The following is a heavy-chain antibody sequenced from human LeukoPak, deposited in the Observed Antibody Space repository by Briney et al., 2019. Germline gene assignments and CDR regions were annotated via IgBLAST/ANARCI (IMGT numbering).Heavy chain of an antibody. V-gene: IGHV3-7*01. CDR3: SRSLNS. CDR2: IKEDGSET. Sequence: PGGSLRLSCATSGFAFSRSWMDWVRQAPGKGLEWVANIKEDGSETHYVDSAKGRFTISRDSAKNSLFLQLDNLRVEDTAVYYCSRSLNSWGQGTLVTVSP. CDR1: GFAFSRSW. J-gene: IGHJ4*02.